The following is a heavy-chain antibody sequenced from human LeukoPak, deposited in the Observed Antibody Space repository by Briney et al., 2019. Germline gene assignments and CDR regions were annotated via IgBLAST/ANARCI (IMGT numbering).Heavy chain of an antibody. CDR3: ARLRPEGYYYDSSGYYYWNY. D-gene: IGHD3-22*01. V-gene: IGHV3-7*03. CDR2: IKXXXSEK. J-gene: IGHJ4*02. Sequence: ANIKXXXSEKYYVDSVKGRFTISRDNAKNSLYLQMNSLRAEDTAVYYCARLRPEGYYYDSSGYYYWNYWGQGTLVTVSS.